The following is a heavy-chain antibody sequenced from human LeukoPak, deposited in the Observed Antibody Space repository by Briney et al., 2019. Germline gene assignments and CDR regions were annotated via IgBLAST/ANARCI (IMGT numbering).Heavy chain of an antibody. V-gene: IGHV3-23*03. D-gene: IGHD6-19*01. J-gene: IGHJ4*02. Sequence: GGSLRLSCAASGFTFSNFAMNWVRQAPGKGLEWVSVIYSGGSTYYADSMKGRFTISRDNAKNSLYLQMNSLRAEDTAVYYCAKGKDSVAGATNDYWGQGTLVTVSS. CDR2: IYSGGST. CDR3: AKGKDSVAGATNDY. CDR1: GFTFSNFA.